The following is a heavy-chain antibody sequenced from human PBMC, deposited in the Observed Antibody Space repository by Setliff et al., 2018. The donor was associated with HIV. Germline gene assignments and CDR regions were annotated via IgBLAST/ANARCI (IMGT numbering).Heavy chain of an antibody. V-gene: IGHV4-30-4*01. Sequence: PSETLSLTCAVSGASFVGDNHWSWIRQTPERGLEWIAYFMYTDIHYVNYLNYRNPSLASRLSISVDKSKNQFSLTLGSVTAADTAVYYCARARSDWYNVRPYYFDLWGQGTQVTVSS. CDR3: ARARSDWYNVRPYYFDL. CDR1: GASFVGDNH. J-gene: IGHJ4*02. CDR2: FMYTDIHYVNYLN. D-gene: IGHD6-19*01.